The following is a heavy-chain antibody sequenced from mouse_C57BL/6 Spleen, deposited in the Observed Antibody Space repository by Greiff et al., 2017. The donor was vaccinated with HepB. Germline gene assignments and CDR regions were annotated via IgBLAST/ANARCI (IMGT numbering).Heavy chain of an antibody. CDR2: IDPSDSYT. Sequence: QVQLQQPGAELVKPGASVKLSCKASGYTFTSYWMQWVKQRPGQGLEWIGEIDPSDSYTNYNQKFKGKATLTVDTSSSTAYMQLSSLTSEDSAVYYCARVYGNCADWYFDVWGTGTTVTVSS. J-gene: IGHJ1*03. D-gene: IGHD2-1*01. CDR3: ARVYGNCADWYFDV. CDR1: GYTFTSYW. V-gene: IGHV1-50*01.